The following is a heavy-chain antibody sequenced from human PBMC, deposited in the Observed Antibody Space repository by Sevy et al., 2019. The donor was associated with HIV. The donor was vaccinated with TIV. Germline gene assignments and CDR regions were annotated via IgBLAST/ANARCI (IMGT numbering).Heavy chain of an antibody. J-gene: IGHJ6*02. V-gene: IGHV1-69*13. D-gene: IGHD2-2*02. CDR3: AGGPDIVVVPAAVPYYYYGMDV. CDR1: GGTFSSYA. CDR2: IIPIFGTA. Sequence: ASVKVSCKASGGTFSSYAISWVRQAPGQGLEWMGGIIPIFGTANYAQKFQGRVTITADESTGTAYMELSSLRSGDTAGYYCAGGPDIVVVPAAVPYYYYGMDVWGQGTTVTVSS.